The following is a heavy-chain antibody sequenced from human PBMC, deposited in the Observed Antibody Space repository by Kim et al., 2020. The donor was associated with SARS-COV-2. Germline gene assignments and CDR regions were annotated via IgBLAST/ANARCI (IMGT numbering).Heavy chain of an antibody. V-gene: IGHV3-64D*06. D-gene: IGHD3-9*01. Sequence: GGSLRLSCSASGFTFSSYAMHWVRQAPGKGLEYVSAISSNGGSTYYADSVKGRFTISRDNSKNTLYLQMSSLRAEDTAVYYCVKSGAYYDILTGYYPNAFDIWGQGTMVTVSS. CDR3: VKSGAYYDILTGYYPNAFDI. CDR2: ISSNGGST. J-gene: IGHJ3*02. CDR1: GFTFSSYA.